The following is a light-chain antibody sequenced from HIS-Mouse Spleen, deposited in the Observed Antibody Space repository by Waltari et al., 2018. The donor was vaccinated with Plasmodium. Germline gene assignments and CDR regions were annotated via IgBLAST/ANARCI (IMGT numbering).Light chain of an antibody. V-gene: IGLV2-8*01. CDR3: SSYAGSNNLV. CDR2: EVS. Sequence: QSALTQPPSASGSPGQSVTISCTGTSRDVRGYNYCPWYQQHPGKTPKLMSYEVSKRPSGVPDRFSGSKSGNTASLTVSGLQAEDEADYYCSSYAGSNNLVFGGGTKLTVL. CDR1: SRDVRGYNY. J-gene: IGLJ2*01.